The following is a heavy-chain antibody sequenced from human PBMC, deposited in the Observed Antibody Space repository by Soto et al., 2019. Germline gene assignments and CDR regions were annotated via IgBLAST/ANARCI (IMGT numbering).Heavy chain of an antibody. D-gene: IGHD6-19*01. CDR3: ARVIAVAGLDY. Sequence: SETLFLTCTVSGGSISSYYWSWIRQPPGKGLEWIGYIYYSGSTNYNPSLKSRVTISVDTSKNQFSLKLSSVTAADTAVYYCARVIAVAGLDYWGQGTLVTVSS. V-gene: IGHV4-59*01. CDR2: IYYSGST. J-gene: IGHJ4*02. CDR1: GGSISSYY.